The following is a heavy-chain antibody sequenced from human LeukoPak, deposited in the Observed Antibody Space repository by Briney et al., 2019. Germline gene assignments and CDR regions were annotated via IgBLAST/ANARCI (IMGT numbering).Heavy chain of an antibody. D-gene: IGHD2-15*01. V-gene: IGHV1-18*01. CDR1: GYTFTTYG. CDR2: INTYNGNT. Sequence: ASVKVSCKASGYTFTTYGISWVRQAPAQGLEWMGCINTYNGNTNYAQKVQGRVTMTTDTSTSTAYMELRSLRSDDTAVYYCARESRPRVVVAASLYYYYYGMDVWGQGTTVTVSS. CDR3: ARESRPRVVVAASLYYYYYGMDV. J-gene: IGHJ6*02.